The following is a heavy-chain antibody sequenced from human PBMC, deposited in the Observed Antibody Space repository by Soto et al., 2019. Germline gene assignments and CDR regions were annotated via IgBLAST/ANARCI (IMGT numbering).Heavy chain of an antibody. CDR2: INSDGSST. D-gene: IGHD4-17*01. CDR1: GFTFSSYW. V-gene: IGHV3-74*01. CDR3: ARVHKVFTVRTTWLRSWYFDL. J-gene: IGHJ2*01. Sequence: EVQLVESGGGLVQPGGSLRLSCAASGFTFSSYWMHWVRQAPGKGLVWVSRINSDGSSTSYADSVKGRFTISRDNAKNTLYLQMNSLRAEDTAVYYCARVHKVFTVRTTWLRSWYFDLWGRGTLVTVSS.